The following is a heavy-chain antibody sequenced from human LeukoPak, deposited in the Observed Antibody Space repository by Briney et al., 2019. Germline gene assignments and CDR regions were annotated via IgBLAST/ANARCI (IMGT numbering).Heavy chain of an antibody. D-gene: IGHD2-21*02. CDR3: ARDIVATTPHGLWWWLLFFRTYYFDY. V-gene: IGHV1-18*01. Sequence: GASVKVSCKASGYTFTSYGISWVRQAPGQGLEWMGWISAYNGNTNYAQKLQGRVTMTTDTSTSTAYMELRSLRSDDTAVYYCARDIVATTPHGLWWWLLFFRTYYFDYWGQGTLVTVSS. CDR1: GYTFTSYG. CDR2: ISAYNGNT. J-gene: IGHJ4*02.